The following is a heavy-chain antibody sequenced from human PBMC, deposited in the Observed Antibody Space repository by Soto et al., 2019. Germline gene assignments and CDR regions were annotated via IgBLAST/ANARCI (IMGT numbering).Heavy chain of an antibody. CDR1: GFTSSSYW. D-gene: IGHD3-22*01. CDR3: ARDTYYYDSSDHFSGDAFDI. J-gene: IGHJ3*02. V-gene: IGHV3-74*01. CDR2: ISNDGSST. Sequence: VQLVESGGGLVQPGGSLRLSCAASGFTSSSYWIHWVRQAPGKGLVWVSRISNDGSSTNYADSVKGRFTISRDNAKNTVYLQMNSLRAEDTAVYYCARDTYYYDSSDHFSGDAFDIWGQGTMVTVSS.